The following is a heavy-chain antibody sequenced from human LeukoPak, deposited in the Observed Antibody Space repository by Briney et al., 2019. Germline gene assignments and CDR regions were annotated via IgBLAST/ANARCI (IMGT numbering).Heavy chain of an antibody. CDR2: IYHSGST. Sequence: SETLSLTCTVSGYSISSGYYWGWIRQPPGKGLEWIGSIYHSGSTYYNPSLKSRVTISVDTSKNQFSLKLSSVTAADTAVYYCARMGGWRVFCSSTSCYGPVDYWGQGTLVTVSS. J-gene: IGHJ4*02. CDR3: ARMGGWRVFCSSTSCYGPVDY. CDR1: GYSISSGYY. V-gene: IGHV4-38-2*02. D-gene: IGHD2-2*01.